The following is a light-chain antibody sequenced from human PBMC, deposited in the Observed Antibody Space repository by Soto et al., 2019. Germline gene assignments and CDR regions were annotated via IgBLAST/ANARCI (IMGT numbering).Light chain of an antibody. CDR1: SSDVGTYNY. V-gene: IGLV2-11*01. J-gene: IGLJ2*01. CDR2: DVS. CDR3: GSSAGSYTSV. Sequence: QSALTQPRSVSGSPGQSVTISCTGTSSDVGTYNYVSWYQQHPGKAPKLMIYDVSQRPSGVPDRFSGSKSGNTASLTISGLQDEDESDYYCGSSAGSYTSVFGGGTKVTVL.